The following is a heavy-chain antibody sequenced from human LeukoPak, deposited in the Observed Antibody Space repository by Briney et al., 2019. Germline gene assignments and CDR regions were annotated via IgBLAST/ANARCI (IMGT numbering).Heavy chain of an antibody. J-gene: IGHJ6*02. CDR1: GFTFSSYP. D-gene: IGHD3-16*02. V-gene: IGHV3-30-3*01. CDR3: AREGLYAYYYGMDV. CDR2: ISYDGTNK. Sequence: GGSLRLSCAASGFTFSSYPIHWVRQAPGKGLEWVAIISYDGTNKYYADSVKGRFTISRDNSKNTLYLQMNSLRAEDTAVYYCAREGLYAYYYGMDVWGQGTTVTVSS.